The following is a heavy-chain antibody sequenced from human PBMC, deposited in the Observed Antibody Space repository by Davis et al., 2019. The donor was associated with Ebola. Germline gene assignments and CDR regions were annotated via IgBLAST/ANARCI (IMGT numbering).Heavy chain of an antibody. V-gene: IGHV3-7*01. CDR1: GFTFSTYW. CDR3: ARRIDY. J-gene: IGHJ4*02. CDR2: IKQDGSEK. Sequence: PGGSLRPSCAAPGFTFSTYWMSWVRQAPGKGLEWVANIKQDGSEKYYVDSVKGRFTISRDNAKNSLYLQMNSLRAEDTAVYYCARRIDYWGQGTLVTVSS.